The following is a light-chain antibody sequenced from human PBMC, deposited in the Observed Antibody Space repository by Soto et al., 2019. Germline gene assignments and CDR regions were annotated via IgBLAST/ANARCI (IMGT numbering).Light chain of an antibody. V-gene: IGKV1-5*03. Sequence: DIQMTQSPSTLSASVGDRVTITCRASQTINSWLAWYQQKPGKAPKLLIYKASSLESGVPSRFSGSGSGTEFTLTISRLQPDDFATYYCQQYNSYSYSFDQATKLEIK. CDR2: KAS. J-gene: IGKJ2*01. CDR1: QTINSW. CDR3: QQYNSYSYS.